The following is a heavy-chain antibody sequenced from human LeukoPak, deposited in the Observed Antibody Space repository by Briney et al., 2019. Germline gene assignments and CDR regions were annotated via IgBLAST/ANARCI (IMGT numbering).Heavy chain of an antibody. V-gene: IGHV4-59*01. CDR2: IYYSGST. Sequence: KPSETLSLTCTVSGGSISSYYWSWIRQPPGKGLEWIGYIYYSGSTNYNPSLKSRVTISVDTSKNQFSLKLSSVTAADTAVYYCARTFDWLSPIDYWGQGTLVTVSS. D-gene: IGHD3-9*01. CDR1: GGSISSYY. J-gene: IGHJ4*02. CDR3: ARTFDWLSPIDY.